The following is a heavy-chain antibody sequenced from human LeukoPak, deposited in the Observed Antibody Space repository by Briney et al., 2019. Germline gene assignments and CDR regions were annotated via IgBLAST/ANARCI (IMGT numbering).Heavy chain of an antibody. J-gene: IGHJ4*02. CDR1: GFTFSSYA. D-gene: IGHD4-17*01. Sequence: PGGSLRLSCAASGFTFSSYAMSWVRQAPGKGLEWVSAISGSGGSTYYADSVKGRFTISRDNSKNTLYLQMNSLRAEDTAVYYCAKANLARTVRKYYFDYWGQGTLVTVSS. V-gene: IGHV3-23*01. CDR3: AKANLARTVRKYYFDY. CDR2: ISGSGGST.